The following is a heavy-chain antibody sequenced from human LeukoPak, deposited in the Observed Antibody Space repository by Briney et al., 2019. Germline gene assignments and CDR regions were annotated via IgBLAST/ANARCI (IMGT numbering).Heavy chain of an antibody. CDR1: GGSISSHY. D-gene: IGHD3-22*01. J-gene: IGHJ4*02. CDR3: ARHRYYYDSSGDYYAY. V-gene: IGHV4-39*01. Sequence: PSETLSLTCTVSGGSISSHYWGWIRQPPGKGLEWIGSIYYSGSTYYNPSLKSRVTISVDTSKNQFSLKLSSVTAADTAVYYCARHRYYYDSSGDYYAYWGQGTLVTVSS. CDR2: IYYSGST.